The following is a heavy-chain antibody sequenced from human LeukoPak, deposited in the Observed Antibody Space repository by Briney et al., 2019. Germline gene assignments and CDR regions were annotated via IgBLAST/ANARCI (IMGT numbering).Heavy chain of an antibody. CDR2: ISGSGDST. J-gene: IGHJ4*02. Sequence: PGGSLRLSCAASGFIFSIYDMMWVRQAPGKGLEWVSFISGSGDSTYYADSVKGRFTVSRDNSKNTLYLQMNSLRAEDTAVYYCAKDYSGYDLSAGYWGQGTLVTVSS. D-gene: IGHD5-12*01. V-gene: IGHV3-23*01. CDR3: AKDYSGYDLSAGY. CDR1: GFIFSIYD.